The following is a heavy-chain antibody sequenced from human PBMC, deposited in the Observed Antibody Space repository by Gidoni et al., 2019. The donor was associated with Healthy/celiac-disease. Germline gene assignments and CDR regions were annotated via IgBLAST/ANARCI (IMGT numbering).Heavy chain of an antibody. V-gene: IGHV1-69*01. CDR3: ARGPYDFWSGTDPYYYYYGMDV. CDR1: GGTFSSYA. D-gene: IGHD3-3*01. J-gene: IGHJ6*02. CDR2: IIPIFGTA. Sequence: QVQLVQSGAEVKKPGSSVKVSCKASGGTFSSYAISRVRQAPGQGLEWMGGIIPIFGTANYAQKFQGRVTITADESTSTAYMELSSLRSEDTAVYYCARGPYDFWSGTDPYYYYYGMDVWGQGTTVTVSS.